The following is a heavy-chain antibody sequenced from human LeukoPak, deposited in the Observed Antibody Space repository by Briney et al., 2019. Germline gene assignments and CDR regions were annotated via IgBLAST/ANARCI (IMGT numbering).Heavy chain of an antibody. CDR2: ISHTRTT. D-gene: IGHD3-16*01. CDR3: AREVFGPGGAFDI. CDR1: GYPISTGYY. V-gene: IGHV4-38-2*02. Sequence: TETLSLTCTVSGYPISTGYYWGWIRQPPGKGLEWIGSISHTRTTYYSPSLKSRVTISLDTSKKQFSLKLSSVTAADRALYYCAREVFGPGGAFDIWGQGTMVTVSS. J-gene: IGHJ3*02.